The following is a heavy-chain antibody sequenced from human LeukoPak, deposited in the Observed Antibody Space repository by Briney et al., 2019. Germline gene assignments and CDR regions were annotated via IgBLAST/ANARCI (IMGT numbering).Heavy chain of an antibody. D-gene: IGHD6-19*01. CDR3: ARDRGSGWYPDV. J-gene: IGHJ6*04. V-gene: IGHV4-34*01. Sequence: SETLSLTCAVYGGSFSGYYWSWIRQPPGKGLEWIGEINHSGSTNYNPSLKSRVTISVDTSKNQFSLKLSSVTAADTAVYYCARDRGSGWYPDVWGKGTTVTISS. CDR2: INHSGST. CDR1: GGSFSGYY.